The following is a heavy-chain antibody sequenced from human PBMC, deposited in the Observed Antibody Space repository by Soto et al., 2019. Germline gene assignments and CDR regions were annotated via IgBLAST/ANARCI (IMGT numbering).Heavy chain of an antibody. D-gene: IGHD5-18*01. Sequence: GGSLRLSCAASGFTFSSYSMNWVRQAPGKGLEWVSYISSSSTIYYADSVKGRFTISRDNAKNSLYLQMNSLRDEDTAVYYCARDLGYGLFDYWGLGTLVTSPQ. V-gene: IGHV3-48*02. CDR3: ARDLGYGLFDY. CDR2: ISSSSTI. J-gene: IGHJ4*02. CDR1: GFTFSSYS.